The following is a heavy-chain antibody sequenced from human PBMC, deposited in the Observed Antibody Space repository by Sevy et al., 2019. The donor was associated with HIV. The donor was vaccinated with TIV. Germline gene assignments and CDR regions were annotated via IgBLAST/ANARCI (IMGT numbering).Heavy chain of an antibody. J-gene: IGHJ4*02. CDR2: ISAYNGNT. CDR3: ARFAIRQISGGSCYFDY. V-gene: IGHV1-18*01. CDR1: GYTFTSYG. D-gene: IGHD2-15*01. Sequence: ASVKVSCKASGYTFTSYGISWVRQAPGQGLEWMGWISAYNGNTNYAQKLQGRVTMTTDTSTSTAYMELRSLRSDDTAVYYCARFAIRQISGGSCYFDYWGQGTLVTVS.